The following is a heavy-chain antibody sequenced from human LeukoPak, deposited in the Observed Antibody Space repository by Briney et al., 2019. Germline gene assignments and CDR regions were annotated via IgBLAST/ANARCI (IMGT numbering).Heavy chain of an antibody. J-gene: IGHJ3*02. CDR1: GGSISSYY. CDR2: IYTSGST. CDR3: ARESRDGYTGWYDAFGI. Sequence: PSETLSLTCTVSGGSISSYYWSWIRQPAGEGLEWIGRIYTSGSTNYNPSLKSRVTMSVDTSKNQFSLKLSSVTAADTAVYYCARESRDGYTGWYDAFGIWGQGTMVTVSS. D-gene: IGHD5-24*01. V-gene: IGHV4-4*07.